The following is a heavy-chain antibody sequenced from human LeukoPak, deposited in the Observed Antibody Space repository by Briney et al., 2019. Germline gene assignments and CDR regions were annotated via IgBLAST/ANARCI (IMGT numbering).Heavy chain of an antibody. CDR2: INAGNGNT. V-gene: IGHV1-3*01. Sequence: ASVEVSCKASGYTFTSYAMHWVRQAPGQRLEWMGWINAGNGNTKYSQKFQGRVTITRDTSASTAYMELSSLRSEDTAVYYCARTSPPIGGMDVWGQGTTVTVSS. CDR3: ARTSPPIGGMDV. J-gene: IGHJ6*02. CDR1: GYTFTSYA.